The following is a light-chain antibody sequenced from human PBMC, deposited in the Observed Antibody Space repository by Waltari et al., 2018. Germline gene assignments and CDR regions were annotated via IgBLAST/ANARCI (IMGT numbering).Light chain of an antibody. CDR1: QSLLHSNGYNY. CDR2: LGS. V-gene: IGKV2-28*01. CDR3: MQALQTPNT. J-gene: IGKJ2*01. Sequence: DIVRTKSPLSLPVTPGEPASISCRSSQSLLHSNGYNYLDWYLQKPGQSPQLLIYLGSNRASGVPDRFSGSGSGTDFTLKISRVEAEDVGVYYCMQALQTPNTFGQGTKLEIK.